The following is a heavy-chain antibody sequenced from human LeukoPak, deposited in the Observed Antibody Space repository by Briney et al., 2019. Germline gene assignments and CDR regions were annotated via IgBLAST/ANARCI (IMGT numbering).Heavy chain of an antibody. CDR3: ARLKRRGTYYYDSSGYSYFDY. D-gene: IGHD3-22*01. CDR2: INHSGST. CDR1: GGSFSGYY. V-gene: IGHV4-34*01. Sequence: SETLSLTCAVYGGSFSGYYWSWIRQPPGKGLEWIGEINHSGSTNYNPSLKSRVTISVDTSKNQFSLKLSSVTAADTAVYYCARLKRRGTYYYDSSGYSYFDYWGQGTLVTVFS. J-gene: IGHJ4*02.